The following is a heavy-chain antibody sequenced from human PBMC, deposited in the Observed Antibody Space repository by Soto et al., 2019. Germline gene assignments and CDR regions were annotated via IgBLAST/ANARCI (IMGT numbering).Heavy chain of an antibody. V-gene: IGHV1-2*02. CDR3: ARPPGYISDWYYFDL. Sequence: AASVKVSCKASGYTFIGYYIHWVRQAPGQGLEWMGWINPNSGGTNYAQKFQGRVTMTWDTSLNTAYMELSSLISEDTAVYYCARPPGYISDWYYFDLWGQGTLVTVSS. CDR1: GYTFIGYY. D-gene: IGHD3-9*01. J-gene: IGHJ4*02. CDR2: INPNSGGT.